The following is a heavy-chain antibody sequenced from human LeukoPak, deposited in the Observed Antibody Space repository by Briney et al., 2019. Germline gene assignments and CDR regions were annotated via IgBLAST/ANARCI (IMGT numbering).Heavy chain of an antibody. J-gene: IGHJ5*02. CDR1: GLTFSSYW. CDR2: IKQDGSEK. CDR3: ARDCIAVAGTRGNWFDP. Sequence: GGSLRLSCAASGLTFSSYWMSWVRQAPGKGLEWVANIKQDGSEKYYVDSVKGRFTISRDNAKNSLYLQMNSLRAEDTAVYYCARDCIAVAGTRGNWFDPWGQGTLVTVSS. D-gene: IGHD6-19*01. V-gene: IGHV3-7*01.